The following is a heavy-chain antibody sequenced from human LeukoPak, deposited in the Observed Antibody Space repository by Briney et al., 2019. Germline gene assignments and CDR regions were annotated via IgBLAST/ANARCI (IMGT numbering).Heavy chain of an antibody. CDR2: IYYSGST. V-gene: IGHV4-59*01. CDR3: AAAAPGTPEYFQH. D-gene: IGHD6-13*01. Sequence: SETLSLTCTVSGGSISSYYWSWIRQPPGKGLEWIGYIYYSGSTNYNPSLKSRVTISVDTSKNQFSLKLSSVTAADTAVYYCAAAAPGTPEYFQHWGQGTLVTVSS. J-gene: IGHJ1*01. CDR1: GGSISSYY.